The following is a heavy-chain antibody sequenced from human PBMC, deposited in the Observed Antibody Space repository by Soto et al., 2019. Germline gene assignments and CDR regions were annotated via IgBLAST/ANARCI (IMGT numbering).Heavy chain of an antibody. CDR2: ISSSSSYI. J-gene: IGHJ3*02. D-gene: IGHD3-16*02. V-gene: IGHV3-21*01. CDR3: ASADGMITFGGVIVPDAFDI. Sequence: EVQLVESGGGLVKPGGSLRLSCAASGFTFSSYSMNWVRQAPGKGLEWVSSISSSSSYIYYADSVKGRFTISRDNAKNSRYLQMNSLRAEDTAVYYCASADGMITFGGVIVPDAFDIWGQGTMVTVSS. CDR1: GFTFSSYS.